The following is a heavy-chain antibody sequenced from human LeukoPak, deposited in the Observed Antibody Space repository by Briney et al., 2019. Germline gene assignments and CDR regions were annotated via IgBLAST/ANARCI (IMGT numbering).Heavy chain of an antibody. CDR1: GFTFSSYA. CDR3: AQSYGSGSYQTGFDY. D-gene: IGHD3-10*01. CDR2: ISYDGSNK. Sequence: PGGSLRLSCAASGFTFSSYAMHWVRQAPGKGLEWVAVISYDGSNKYYADSVKGQFTISRDNSKNTLYLQMNSLRAEDTAVYYCAQSYGSGSYQTGFDYWGQGTLVTVSS. J-gene: IGHJ4*02. V-gene: IGHV3-30-3*01.